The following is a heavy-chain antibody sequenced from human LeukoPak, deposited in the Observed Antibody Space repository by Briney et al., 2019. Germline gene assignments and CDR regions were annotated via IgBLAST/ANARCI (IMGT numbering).Heavy chain of an antibody. CDR2: IYYSGSN. CDR3: ARHGSHFYY. CDR1: GGSISSSSYY. J-gene: IGHJ4*02. V-gene: IGHV4-39*01. Sequence: PSETLSLTCTVSGGSISSSSYYWGWIRQPPGKGLERIGSIYYSGSNYFNPSLKSRVTISVDTSKNQFSLKLSSVTAADTAVYYWARHGSHFYYWGQGTLVTVSS.